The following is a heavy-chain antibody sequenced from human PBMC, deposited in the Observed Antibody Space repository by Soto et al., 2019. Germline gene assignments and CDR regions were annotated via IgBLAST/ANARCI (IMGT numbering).Heavy chain of an antibody. CDR2: ISYDGTNK. D-gene: IGHD6-13*01. CDR1: GFTFSTYG. Sequence: QVQLVESGGGVVQPGRSLRLSCAASGFTFSTYGMHWVRQAPGKGLEWVAVISYDGTNKYYADSVKGRFTISRDNSKNPLYLQFNSLRAEATAVYYCAKARYSSRSPEFDYWGQGTLVTVSS. CDR3: AKARYSSRSPEFDY. V-gene: IGHV3-30*18. J-gene: IGHJ4*02.